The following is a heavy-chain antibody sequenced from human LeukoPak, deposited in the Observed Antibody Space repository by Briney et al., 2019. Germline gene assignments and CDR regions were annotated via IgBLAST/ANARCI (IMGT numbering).Heavy chain of an antibody. CDR1: GFTFSSYW. J-gene: IGHJ5*02. V-gene: IGHV3-7*01. CDR2: IKQDGSEK. D-gene: IGHD5-18*01. Sequence: GGPLRLSCAASGFTFSSYWMSWVRQAPGKGLEWVANIKQDGSEKYYVDSVKGRFTISRENAKTSLYLQMNRLRAEDTAVYYCARVEGYSFDPWGQGTLVTVSS. CDR3: ARVEGYSFDP.